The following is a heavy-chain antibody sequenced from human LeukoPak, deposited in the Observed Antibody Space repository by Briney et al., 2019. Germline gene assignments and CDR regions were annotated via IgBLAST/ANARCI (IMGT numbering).Heavy chain of an antibody. Sequence: SETLSLTCTVSGGSISSGGYYWSWIRQHPGKGLEWIGYIYCSGSTYYNPSLKSRVTISVDTSKNQFSLKLSSVTAADTAVYYCAGMYSSSWTPFDPWGQGTLVTVSS. V-gene: IGHV4-31*03. D-gene: IGHD6-13*01. CDR2: IYCSGST. J-gene: IGHJ5*02. CDR3: AGMYSSSWTPFDP. CDR1: GGSISSGGYY.